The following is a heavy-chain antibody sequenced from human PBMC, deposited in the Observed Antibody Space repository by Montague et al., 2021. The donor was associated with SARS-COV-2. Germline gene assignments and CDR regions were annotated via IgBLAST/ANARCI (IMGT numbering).Heavy chain of an antibody. D-gene: IGHD3-16*02. CDR2: IHTSGST. CDR1: GGSINSGRYY. CDR3: ARLGFVELWLNLGWFDP. J-gene: IGHJ5*02. V-gene: IGHV4-61*02. Sequence: TLSLTCTVSGGSINSGRYYWSWIRQTAGKGLEWIGRIHTSGSTNYNPSLKSRVTISVDTSNYQFSLNVRSVTAADTAVYYCARLGFVELWLNLGWFDPWGQGTLVTVSS.